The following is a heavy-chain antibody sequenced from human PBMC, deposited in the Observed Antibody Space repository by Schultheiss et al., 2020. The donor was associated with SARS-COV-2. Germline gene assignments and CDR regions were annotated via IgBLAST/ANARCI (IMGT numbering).Heavy chain of an antibody. CDR2: IYYSGST. J-gene: IGHJ5*02. CDR3: ARDDYGENWFDP. D-gene: IGHD4-17*01. Sequence: SETLSLTCTVSGGSISSGGYYWSWIRQPPGKGLEWIGYIYYSGSTNYNPSLKSRVTISVDTSKNQFSLKLSSVTAADTAVYYCARDDYGENWFDPWGQGTLVTVSS. V-gene: IGHV4-61*08. CDR1: GGSISSGGYY.